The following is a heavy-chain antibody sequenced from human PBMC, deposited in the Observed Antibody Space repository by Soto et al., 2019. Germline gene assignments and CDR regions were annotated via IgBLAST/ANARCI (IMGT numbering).Heavy chain of an antibody. J-gene: IGHJ4*02. CDR1: GFRFSDHS. V-gene: IGHV3-48*02. Sequence: EVQLLESGGGLIHPGGSLRLSCVASGFRFSDHSMNWVRQAPGKGLEWVSYITSSGDSIYYADSLKGRFTVSRDNAKNALFLQMNSLRDEDTAVYYCARFPKGRRVTSWGQGTLVTVSS. CDR2: ITSSGDSI. D-gene: IGHD4-17*01. CDR3: ARFPKGRRVTS.